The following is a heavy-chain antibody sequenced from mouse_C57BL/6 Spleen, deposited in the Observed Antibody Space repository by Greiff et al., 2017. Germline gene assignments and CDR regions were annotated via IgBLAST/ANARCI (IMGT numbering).Heavy chain of an antibody. V-gene: IGHV5-17*01. D-gene: IGHD1-1*01. CDR3: ASGSSYYAMDY. CDR1: GFTFSDYG. CDR2: ISSGSSTI. J-gene: IGHJ4*01. Sequence: EVKLMESGGGLVKPGGSLKLSCAASGFTFSDYGMHWVRQAPEKGLEWVAYISSGSSTIYYADTVKGRFTISRDNAKNTLFLQMTSLRSEDTAMYYCASGSSYYAMDYWGQGTSVTVSS.